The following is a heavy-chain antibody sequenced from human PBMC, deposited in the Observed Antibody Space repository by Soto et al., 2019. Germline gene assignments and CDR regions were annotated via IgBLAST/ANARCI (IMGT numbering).Heavy chain of an antibody. CDR1: GDSISSSSRY. CDR2: ISNSGST. D-gene: IGHD6-19*01. CDR3: ARHGYTSGRTYFDY. Sequence: SETLSLTCAVSGDSISSSSRYWAWIRQPPGKGLEWIGNIYYSGSISNSGSTYYNPSLKSRLTTSLDTSKNQFSLKLTSVTAADTAVYYCARHGYTSGRTYFDYWGQGTLVTVSS. V-gene: IGHV4-39*01. J-gene: IGHJ4*02.